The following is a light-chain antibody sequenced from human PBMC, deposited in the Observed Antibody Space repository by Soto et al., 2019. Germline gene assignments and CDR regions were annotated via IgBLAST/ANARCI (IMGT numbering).Light chain of an antibody. Sequence: QSALTQPASVSGSPGQWITISCTGTSSDVGGYDYVSWYQQLPGKAPKLLIYDVNNRPSGVSHRFSGSKSGNTASLTISGRPAEDEADYYGRSYTSSSTCVFGTGTKVTVL. CDR3: RSYTSSSTCV. V-gene: IGLV2-14*01. J-gene: IGLJ1*01. CDR1: SSDVGGYDY. CDR2: DVN.